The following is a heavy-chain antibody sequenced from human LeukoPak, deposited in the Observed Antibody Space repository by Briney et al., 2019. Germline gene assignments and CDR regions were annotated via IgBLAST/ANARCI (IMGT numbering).Heavy chain of an antibody. Sequence: ASVKVSCKASGYTFTGYYMHWVRQAPGQGLEWMGWINPNSGGTNYAQKFQGRVTMTRDTSISTAYMELSRLRSEDTAVYYCARGGLGGWYNWFDPWGQGTLVTVSS. J-gene: IGHJ5*02. CDR1: GYTFTGYY. D-gene: IGHD6-19*01. CDR2: INPNSGGT. CDR3: ARGGLGGWYNWFDP. V-gene: IGHV1-2*02.